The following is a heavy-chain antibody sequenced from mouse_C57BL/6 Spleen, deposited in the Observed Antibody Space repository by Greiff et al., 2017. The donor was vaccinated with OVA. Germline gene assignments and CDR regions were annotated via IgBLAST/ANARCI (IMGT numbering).Heavy chain of an antibody. CDR2: LSYDGRT. CDR1: GYSITSGYY. D-gene: IGHD2-4*01. CDR3: AAHCDDDEGLAY. J-gene: IGHJ3*01. Sequence: EVKFVESGPGLVKPSQSLSLTCSVSGYSITSGYYWNWIRQFPGNKLERMGYLSYDGRTNYNPSLKNQISFTRDKSKNQCFLKLNSVTTEDTATYSFAAHCDDDEGLAYWGQGTLVTVSA. V-gene: IGHV3-6*01.